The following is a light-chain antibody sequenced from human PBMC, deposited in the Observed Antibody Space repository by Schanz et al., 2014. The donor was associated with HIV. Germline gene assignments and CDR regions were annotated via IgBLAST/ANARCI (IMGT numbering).Light chain of an antibody. CDR3: SSYTRADTWV. V-gene: IGLV2-8*01. J-gene: IGLJ3*02. CDR1: SSDIGGSNY. Sequence: QSALTQPPSASGSPGQSVTISCTGTSSDIGGSNYVSWYQQYPGKAPRVMIYEVTRRPSGVPDRFSGSKSGNTASLTISGLQAEDEADYYCSSYTRADTWVFGGGTKLTVL. CDR2: EVT.